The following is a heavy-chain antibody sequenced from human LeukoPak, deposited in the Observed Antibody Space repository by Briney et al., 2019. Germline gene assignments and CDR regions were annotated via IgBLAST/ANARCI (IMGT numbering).Heavy chain of an antibody. V-gene: IGHV1-18*01. CDR1: GYTFSNYG. D-gene: IGHD2-15*01. CDR3: ARDLRDCSGGSCYYWFDP. CDR2: ISANSVYT. J-gene: IGHJ5*02. Sequence: ASVKVSCKASGYTFSNYGIIWVRQAPGLGLEWMGWISANSVYTNYAQKFQGRVTMTTDTSTSTAYMEVRSLGSDDTAVYYCARDLRDCSGGSCYYWFDPWGQGTLVTVSS.